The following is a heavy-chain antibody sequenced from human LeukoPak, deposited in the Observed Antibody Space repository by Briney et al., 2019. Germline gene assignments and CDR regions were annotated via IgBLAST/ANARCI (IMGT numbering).Heavy chain of an antibody. Sequence: GGSLRLSCAASGFTFSSYAMSWVRQAPGKGLERVSAISGSGGSTYYADSVKGRFTISRDNSKNTLYLQMNSLRAEDTAVYYCAKVYDSSGYYYLYYFDYWGQGTLVTVSS. CDR1: GFTFSSYA. J-gene: IGHJ4*02. CDR2: ISGSGGST. CDR3: AKVYDSSGYYYLYYFDY. V-gene: IGHV3-23*01. D-gene: IGHD3-22*01.